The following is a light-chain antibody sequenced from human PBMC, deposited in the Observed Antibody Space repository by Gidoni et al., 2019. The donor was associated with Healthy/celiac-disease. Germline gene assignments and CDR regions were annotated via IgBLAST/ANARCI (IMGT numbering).Light chain of an antibody. Sequence: EIGLTQSPGTLSLSPGERATLSCRAIQSVSSSYLAWYQQKPGQAPRLLIYGASSRATGIPDRFSGSGSGTDFTLTISRLEPEDFAVYYCQQYGSSSGFGPGTKVDIK. CDR1: QSVSSSY. J-gene: IGKJ3*01. CDR2: GAS. CDR3: QQYGSSSG. V-gene: IGKV3-20*01.